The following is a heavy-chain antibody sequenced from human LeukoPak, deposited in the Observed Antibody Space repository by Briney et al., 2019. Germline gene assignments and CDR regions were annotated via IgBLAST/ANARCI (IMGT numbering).Heavy chain of an antibody. V-gene: IGHV6-1*01. D-gene: IGHD3-3*01. CDR2: TYHRSKWYN. J-gene: IGHJ5*02. CDR3: ARGPTIFGVAPGWFDP. CDR1: GDGVSSNSTA. Sequence: SQTLSLTCAISGDGVSSNSTAYNWIRQSPSRGLEWLGRTYHRSKWYNDYAVSVRGRIAINPDTSKNQFSLQLNSVTPEDTAVYYCARGPTIFGVAPGWFDPWGQGTLVTVSS.